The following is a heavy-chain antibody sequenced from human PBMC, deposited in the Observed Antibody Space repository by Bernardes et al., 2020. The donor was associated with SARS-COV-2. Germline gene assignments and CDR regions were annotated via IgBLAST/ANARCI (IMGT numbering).Heavy chain of an antibody. D-gene: IGHD3-22*01. Sequence: GGSLRLSCVASGFTFSTYSMNWVRQAPGKGLEWVGRIRNKVNSYSTRYAASVKGRFTISRDDSKNSLYLQMNNLKTEDTAVYYCAVVSGCLIEYWGQGTLVTVSS. J-gene: IGHJ4*02. V-gene: IGHV3-72*01. CDR3: AVVSGCLIEY. CDR1: GFTFSTYS. CDR2: IRNKVNSYST.